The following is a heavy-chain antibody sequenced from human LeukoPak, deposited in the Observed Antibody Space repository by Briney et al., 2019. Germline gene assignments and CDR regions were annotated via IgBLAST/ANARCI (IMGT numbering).Heavy chain of an antibody. J-gene: IGHJ6*02. CDR2: ISYDESNK. Sequence: PGRSLRLSCAASGFTFGSSAMHWVRQAPGKGLEWVAVISYDESNKYYADSVKGRFTISRDNSKNTLYLQMNSLRAEDTAVYYCARGTDTKPFWSGYWVDVWGQGTTVTVSS. CDR3: ARGTDTKPFWSGYWVDV. CDR1: GFTFGSSA. V-gene: IGHV3-30*03. D-gene: IGHD3-3*01.